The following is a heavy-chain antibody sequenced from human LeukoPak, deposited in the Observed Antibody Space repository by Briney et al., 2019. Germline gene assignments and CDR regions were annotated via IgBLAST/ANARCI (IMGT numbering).Heavy chain of an antibody. Sequence: GGSLRLSCAASGFTFTSYSMNWVRQVRQAPGKGLEWVSSISSSSSYIFYADSVKGRFTISRDNAKNSLYLQMNSLRAEDTAVYCCARDKRQQLVPFDYWGQGTLVTVSS. J-gene: IGHJ4*02. CDR2: ISSSSSYI. CDR1: GFTFTSYS. CDR3: ARDKRQQLVPFDY. V-gene: IGHV3-21*01. D-gene: IGHD6-13*01.